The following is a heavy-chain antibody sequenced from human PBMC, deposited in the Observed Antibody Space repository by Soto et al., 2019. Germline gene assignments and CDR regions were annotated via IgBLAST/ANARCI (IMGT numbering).Heavy chain of an antibody. Sequence: SETLSLTCAVYGGSFSGYYWSWIRQPPGKGLEWIGEINHSGSTNYNPSLKSRVTISVDTSKNQFSLKLSSVTAADTAVYYCARRGPPYYGDWAYFDYWGQGTLVTVSS. J-gene: IGHJ4*02. CDR3: ARRGPPYYGDWAYFDY. CDR2: INHSGST. CDR1: GGSFSGYY. V-gene: IGHV4-34*01. D-gene: IGHD4-17*01.